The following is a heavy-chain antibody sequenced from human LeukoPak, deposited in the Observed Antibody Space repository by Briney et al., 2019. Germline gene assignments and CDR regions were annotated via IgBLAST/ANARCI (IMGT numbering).Heavy chain of an antibody. J-gene: IGHJ5*02. V-gene: IGHV4-4*07. D-gene: IGHD6-19*01. CDR2: IYTSGST. CDR3: ARGQYSSGWYWFDP. CDR1: GGSISSYY. Sequence: SETLSLTCTVSGGSISSYYWSWIRQPAGKGLEWIGRIYTSGSTNYNPSLKSRVTMSVGTSKNQFSLKLSSVTATDTAVYYCARGQYSSGWYWFDPWGQGTLVTVSS.